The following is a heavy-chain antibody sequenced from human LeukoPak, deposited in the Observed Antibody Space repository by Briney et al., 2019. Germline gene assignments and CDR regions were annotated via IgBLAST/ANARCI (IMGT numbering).Heavy chain of an antibody. D-gene: IGHD7-27*01. CDR2: IYYSGNT. J-gene: IGHJ4*02. Sequence: SETLSLTCAVSGGSISSGGYSWSWIRRPPGKGLEWIGSIYYSGNTYYNPSLKSRVTISVDTSKNQFSLKLSSVTAADTAVYFCARGFRGDNFDYWGQGTLVTVSS. V-gene: IGHV4-30-2*03. CDR1: GGSISSGGYS. CDR3: ARGFRGDNFDY.